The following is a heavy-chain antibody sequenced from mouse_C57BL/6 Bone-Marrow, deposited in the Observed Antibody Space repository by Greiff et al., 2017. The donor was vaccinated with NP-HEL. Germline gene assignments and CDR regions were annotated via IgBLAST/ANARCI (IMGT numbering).Heavy chain of an antibody. CDR3: AREGVYYGSSPWYFDV. V-gene: IGHV1-55*01. Sequence: VQLQQPGAELVKPGASVKMSCKASGYTFTSYWITWVKQRPGQGLEWIGDIYPGSGSTNYNEKFKSKATLTVDTSSSTAYMQLSSLTSEDSAVYYCAREGVYYGSSPWYFDVWGTGTTVTVSS. CDR1: GYTFTSYW. D-gene: IGHD1-1*01. CDR2: IYPGSGST. J-gene: IGHJ1*03.